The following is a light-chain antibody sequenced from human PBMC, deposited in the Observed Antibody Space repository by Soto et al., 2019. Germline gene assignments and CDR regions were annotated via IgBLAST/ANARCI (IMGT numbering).Light chain of an antibody. CDR3: ATWDDSLNGHVV. Sequence: QSVLTQRPSESGTPGQRVTISCSGSRSNIGSNTVNWYQQLPGTAPKFLIYSNNQRPSGVPKRFSGSKSGTSASLAISGLQSEDEADYYCATWDDSLNGHVVFGGGTKLTVL. J-gene: IGLJ2*01. V-gene: IGLV1-44*01. CDR1: RSNIGSNT. CDR2: SNN.